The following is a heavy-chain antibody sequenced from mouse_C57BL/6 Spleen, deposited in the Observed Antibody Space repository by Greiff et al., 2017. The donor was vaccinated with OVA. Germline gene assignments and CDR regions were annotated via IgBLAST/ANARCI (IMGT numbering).Heavy chain of an antibody. Sequence: QVQLQQSGAELAKPGASVKLSCKASGYTFTSYWMHWVKQRPGQGLEWIGYINPSSGYTKYNQKFKDKATLTAEKSSSTAYMQLSSLTYEDSAVYYCARLRESGLRGAMDYWGQGTSVTVSS. CDR3: ARLRESGLRGAMDY. CDR2: INPSSGYT. J-gene: IGHJ4*01. D-gene: IGHD1-1*01. V-gene: IGHV1-7*01. CDR1: GYTFTSYW.